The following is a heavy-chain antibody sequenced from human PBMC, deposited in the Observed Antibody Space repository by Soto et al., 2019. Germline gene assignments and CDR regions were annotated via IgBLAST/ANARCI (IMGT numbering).Heavy chain of an antibody. Sequence: GXSVKVSCKAPVYTFTSYDINWVRQATGQGLEWVGWMNPNSGNTGYAQKFQGRVTMTRNTSISTSYMELSSLRSEYTAVYYCARGRSGGGGGTNCCGPRHCFGYWGQGSLVTVSS. J-gene: IGHJ4*02. CDR2: MNPNSGNT. D-gene: IGHD2-2*01. CDR3: ARGRSGGGGGTNCCGPRHCFGY. V-gene: IGHV1-8*01. CDR1: VYTFTSYD.